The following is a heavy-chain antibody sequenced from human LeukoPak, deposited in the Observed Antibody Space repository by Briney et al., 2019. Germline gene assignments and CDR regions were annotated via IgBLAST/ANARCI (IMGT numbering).Heavy chain of an antibody. CDR3: ARFRGYTVDS. Sequence: PSETLSLTCSVSGGSITSSSYYWSWLRQPPGKGLEWIGSIYYSGSTYYNPSLKSRVTISVDTSKNRFSLKLSSVTAADTAVYYCARFRGYTVDSWGQGTLVTVSS. V-gene: IGHV4-39*07. J-gene: IGHJ4*02. CDR1: GGSITSSSYY. D-gene: IGHD5-18*01. CDR2: IYYSGST.